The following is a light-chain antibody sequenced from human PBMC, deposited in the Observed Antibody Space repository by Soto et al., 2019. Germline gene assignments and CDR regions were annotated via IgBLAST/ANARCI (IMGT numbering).Light chain of an antibody. CDR2: GAS. V-gene: IGKV3-20*01. CDR1: QRVSSNH. J-gene: IGKJ2*01. Sequence: EIVLTQSPDTLSLSPGERATLSCRASQRVSSNHLAWYQHQPGQPPRLPIYGASSRPGGIPDKYVGSGSGTDFTLTINRLEPEDFAVYYCQQYGTSPYTFARGTKVEI. CDR3: QQYGTSPYT.